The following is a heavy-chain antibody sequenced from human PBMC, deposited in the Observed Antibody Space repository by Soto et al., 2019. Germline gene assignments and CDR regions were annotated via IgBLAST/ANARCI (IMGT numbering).Heavy chain of an antibody. Sequence: QVQLVQSGAEVKKPGASVKVSCKASGYTFTSYYMHWVRQAPGQGLEWMGIINPSGGSTSYAQKFQGRVTMTRDTSTSTVYMELSSLRSEDTAVYYCARDPGRQWPNLYYYYGMDVWGQGTTVTVSS. V-gene: IGHV1-46*01. CDR2: INPSGGST. CDR3: ARDPGRQWPNLYYYYGMDV. D-gene: IGHD6-19*01. J-gene: IGHJ6*02. CDR1: GYTFTSYY.